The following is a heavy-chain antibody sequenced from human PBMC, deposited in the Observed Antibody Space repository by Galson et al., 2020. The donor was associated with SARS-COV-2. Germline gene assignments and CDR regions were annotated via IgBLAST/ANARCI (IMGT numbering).Heavy chain of an antibody. CDR1: GDSIDNY. CDR3: ARGGVYHFDY. V-gene: IGHV4-59*01. D-gene: IGHD2-8*02. Sequence: SETLSLSCTVSGDSIDNYWSWIRQVPGGGLDWIGYIHFTGSTIYNPSLSSRATFSVDTSRSQVSLRLTSVTAADTAIYYCARGGVYHFDYWGQGTLVTVSP. CDR2: IHFTGST. J-gene: IGHJ4*02.